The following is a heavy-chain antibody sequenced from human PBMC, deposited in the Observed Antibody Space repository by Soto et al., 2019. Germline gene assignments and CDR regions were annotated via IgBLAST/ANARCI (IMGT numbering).Heavy chain of an antibody. Sequence: GGSLRLSCKASGFTFPSSVVAWVRQAPGKGLEWVSAISVSGSVTFYADSVKGRFTVSRDNSQDTLYLQMNSLRAEDTAVYYCAREGYSSGMAGCYDVWGQGTMVTVSS. CDR1: GFTFPSSV. V-gene: IGHV3-23*01. D-gene: IGHD6-19*01. CDR2: ISVSGSVT. CDR3: AREGYSSGMAGCYDV. J-gene: IGHJ3*01.